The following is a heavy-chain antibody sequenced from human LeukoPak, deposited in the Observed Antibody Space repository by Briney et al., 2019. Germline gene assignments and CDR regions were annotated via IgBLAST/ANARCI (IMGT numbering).Heavy chain of an antibody. J-gene: IGHJ3*02. CDR3: GRDRYGDDAFDI. Sequence: ASVKVSCKASGYTFTSYGISWVRQAPGQGLEWMGWISAYNGNTNYAQKLQGRVTMTTDTSTSTAYMELRSLRSDDTAVYYCGRDRYGDDAFDIWGQGTMVTVSS. V-gene: IGHV1-18*01. D-gene: IGHD4-17*01. CDR1: GYTFTSYG. CDR2: ISAYNGNT.